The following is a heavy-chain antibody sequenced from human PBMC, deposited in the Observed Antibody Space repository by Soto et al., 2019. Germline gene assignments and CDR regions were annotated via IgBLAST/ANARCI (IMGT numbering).Heavy chain of an antibody. V-gene: IGHV1-69*01. D-gene: IGHD3-10*01. CDR2: IIPIFGTA. CDR3: ARDWAGGGYYGMDV. Sequence: QVQLVQSGAEVKKPGASVKVSCKASGYTFTGYYMHWVRQAPGQGLEWMGGIIPIFGTANYAQKFQGRVTITADESTSTAYMELSSLRSEDTAVYYCARDWAGGGYYGMDVWGQGTTVTVSS. J-gene: IGHJ6*02. CDR1: GYTFTGYY.